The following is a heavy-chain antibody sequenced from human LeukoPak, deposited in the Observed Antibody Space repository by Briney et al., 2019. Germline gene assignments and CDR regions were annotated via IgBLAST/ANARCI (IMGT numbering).Heavy chain of an antibody. Sequence: SETLSLTCSVSDGSISSGYYYWAWIRQPPGKGPEWIGSIYYSGTTYPNPSLKSRVTISVDTSKNQFPLKLSSVTAADTAVYYCARQPKSCAPGIFVTGKACWFDPWGQGTLVTVSP. CDR2: IYYSGTT. CDR1: DGSISSGYYY. V-gene: IGHV4-39*01. J-gene: IGHJ5*02. D-gene: IGHD3-3*01. CDR3: ARQPKSCAPGIFVTGKACWFDP.